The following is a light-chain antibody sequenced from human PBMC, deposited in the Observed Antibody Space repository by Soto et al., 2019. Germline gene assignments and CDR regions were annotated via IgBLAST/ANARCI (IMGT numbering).Light chain of an antibody. CDR3: CSYAGSSTFV. J-gene: IGLJ1*01. CDR2: DGF. V-gene: IGLV2-23*03. Sequence: QSALTQPASVSGSRGKSITFSCAGSSSDVGSYDLVSWYQQHPGEAPKLIIYDGFKRPSGVSDRFSGSKSGYTASLTISGLQADDEADYYCCSYAGSSTFVFGTGTK. CDR1: SSDVGSYDL.